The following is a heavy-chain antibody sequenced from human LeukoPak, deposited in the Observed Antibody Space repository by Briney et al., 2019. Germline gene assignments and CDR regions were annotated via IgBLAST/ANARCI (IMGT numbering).Heavy chain of an antibody. J-gene: IGHJ4*02. V-gene: IGHV4-59*01. CDR1: GDSISTYY. D-gene: IGHD3-10*01. Sequence: SETLSLTCTVSGDSISTYYWSWIRQSPGKGLEWIGYIYHSGSTKYNPSLKSRVTISVDTSKKQFSLKLSSVTAADTAVYYCARDGYGGVDYWGQGTLVTVSS. CDR2: IYHSGST. CDR3: ARDGYGGVDY.